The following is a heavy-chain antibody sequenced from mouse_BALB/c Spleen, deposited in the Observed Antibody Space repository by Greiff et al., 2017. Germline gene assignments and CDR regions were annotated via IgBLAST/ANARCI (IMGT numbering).Heavy chain of an antibody. Sequence: QVQLQQSGAELAKPGASVKMSCKASGYTFTSYWMHWVKQRPGQGLEWIGYINPSTGYTEYNQKFKDKATLTADKSSSTAYMQLSSLTSEDSAVYYCARRRGNYPWFAYWGQGTLVTVSA. V-gene: IGHV1-7*01. CDR1: GYTFTSYW. CDR3: ARRRGNYPWFAY. J-gene: IGHJ3*01. D-gene: IGHD2-1*01. CDR2: INPSTGYT.